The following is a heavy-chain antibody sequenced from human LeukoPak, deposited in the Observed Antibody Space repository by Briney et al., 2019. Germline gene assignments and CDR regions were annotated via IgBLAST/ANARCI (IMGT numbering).Heavy chain of an antibody. J-gene: IGHJ4*02. CDR3: ARDGTTRSYYYFDH. V-gene: IGHV1-2*02. D-gene: IGHD3-10*01. Sequence: ASMKVSCKASGYTFTDYYMHWVRQAPGQGLEWMGWINPNTGGTNYAQNFQGRVTMTRDTSISPAFMELSGLRADDMAVYCCARDGTTRSYYYFDHWGQGTLVTVSS. CDR1: GYTFTDYY. CDR2: INPNTGGT.